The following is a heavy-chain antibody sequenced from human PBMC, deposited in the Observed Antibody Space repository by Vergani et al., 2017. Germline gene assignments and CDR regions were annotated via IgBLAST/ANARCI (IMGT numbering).Heavy chain of an antibody. CDR2: INNDGHT. D-gene: IGHD3-22*01. J-gene: IGHJ6*02. V-gene: IGHV4-34*02. Sequence: QVQLQQWGAGVVKPSGTLSLTCAVFGESFSSFYWSWIRQPPGKGLEWIGEINNDGHTNYNPSLESRVTVSRDTAKNQFSLNLMSVTAADTAVYYCARDRSQKYYYDSSGYNREVYYYYYGMDVWGQGTTVTVSS. CDR1: GESFSSFY. CDR3: ARDRSQKYYYDSSGYNREVYYYYYGMDV.